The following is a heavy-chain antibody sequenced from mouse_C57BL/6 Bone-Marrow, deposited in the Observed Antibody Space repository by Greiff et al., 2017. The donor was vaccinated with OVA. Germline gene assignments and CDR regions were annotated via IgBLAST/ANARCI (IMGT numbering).Heavy chain of an antibody. V-gene: IGHV1-26*01. CDR3: VPSGGNPFAY. Sequence: EVQLQQSGPELVKPGASVKISCKASGYTFTDYYMNWVKQSHGKSLEWIGDINPNNGGTSYNQKFKGKATLTVDKSSSTAYMELRSLTSEDSAVYYCVPSGGNPFAYWGQGTLVTVSA. J-gene: IGHJ3*01. CDR1: GYTFTDYY. CDR2: INPNNGGT. D-gene: IGHD2-1*01.